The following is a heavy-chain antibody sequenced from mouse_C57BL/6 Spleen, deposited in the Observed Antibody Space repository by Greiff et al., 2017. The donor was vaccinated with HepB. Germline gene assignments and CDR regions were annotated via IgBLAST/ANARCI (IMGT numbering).Heavy chain of an antibody. CDR2: IYPGSGST. Sequence: VQLQQPGAELVKPGASVKMSCKASGYTFTSYWITWVKQRPGQGLEWIGDIYPGSGSTNYNEKFKSKATLTVDTSSSTAYMQLSSLTSEDSAVYYCARSRITTVEYFDVWGTGTTVTVSS. J-gene: IGHJ1*03. D-gene: IGHD1-1*01. CDR1: GYTFTSYW. V-gene: IGHV1-55*01. CDR3: ARSRITTVEYFDV.